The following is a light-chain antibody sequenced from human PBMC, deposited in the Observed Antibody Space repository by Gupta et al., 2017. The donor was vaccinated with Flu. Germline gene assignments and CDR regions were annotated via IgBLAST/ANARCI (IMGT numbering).Light chain of an antibody. Sequence: SASVGDRVAINCRTSQRIDSYLNWDQQKPGRVPRLLIYAASSLQSGVPSRFSGSGSTTDFTLNISSLQPEDFATYYCQHRGTFGGGTKVDI. V-gene: IGKV1-39*01. CDR2: AAS. CDR1: QRIDSY. CDR3: QHRGT. J-gene: IGKJ4*01.